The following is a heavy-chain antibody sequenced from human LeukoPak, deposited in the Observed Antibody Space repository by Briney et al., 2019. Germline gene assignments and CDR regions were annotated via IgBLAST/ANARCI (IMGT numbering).Heavy chain of an antibody. Sequence: GGSLRLSCAASGFTFSNYAMSWVRQAPGKGLERVSVISGSGGSTYYVDSVQGRFTICRDNSKNTLFLQMDSLRAEDTAVYYCAKGGFGRPFDYWGQGTLVTVSS. CDR1: GFTFSNYA. J-gene: IGHJ4*02. D-gene: IGHD3-10*01. CDR2: ISGSGGST. V-gene: IGHV3-23*01. CDR3: AKGGFGRPFDY.